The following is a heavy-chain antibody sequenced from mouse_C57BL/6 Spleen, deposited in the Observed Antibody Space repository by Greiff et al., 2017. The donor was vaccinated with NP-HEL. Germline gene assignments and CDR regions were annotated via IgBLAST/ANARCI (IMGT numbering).Heavy chain of an antibody. Sequence: VQLQQSGAELVKPGASVKMSCKASGYTFTSYWITWVKQRPGQGLEWIGDIYPGSGSTNYNEKFKSKATLTVDTSSSTAYMQLSSLTSEDSAVYYCAREGYGYDPAWFAYWGQGTLVTVSA. J-gene: IGHJ3*01. CDR2: IYPGSGST. V-gene: IGHV1-55*01. CDR3: AREGYGYDPAWFAY. D-gene: IGHD2-2*01. CDR1: GYTFTSYW.